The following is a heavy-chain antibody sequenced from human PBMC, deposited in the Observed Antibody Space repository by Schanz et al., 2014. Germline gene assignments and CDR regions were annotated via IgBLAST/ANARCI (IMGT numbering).Heavy chain of an antibody. J-gene: IGHJ4*02. V-gene: IGHV3-23*01. D-gene: IGHD1-1*01. CDR3: GRGTDWSLHY. Sequence: EVQLLESGGGLVQPGESLRVSCAASGFTFNSYAMSWVRQAPGRGLEWVSGISGSGGTTHYADSVEGRFTISRDNSKNTPYVQTNSLRARDLAVYDCGRGTDWSLHYWGQGALVTVSS. CDR1: GFTFNSYA. CDR2: ISGSGGTT.